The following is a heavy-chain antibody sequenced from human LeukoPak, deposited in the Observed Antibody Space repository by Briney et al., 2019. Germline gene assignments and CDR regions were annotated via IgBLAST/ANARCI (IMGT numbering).Heavy chain of an antibody. CDR1: GFTFSSYG. V-gene: IGHV4-34*01. CDR3: GRGRTESDY. Sequence: PGGSLRLSCAASGFTFSSYGMNWVRQAPGKGLEWIGEINHSGSTNYNPSLKSRVTISLDTSKNQFSLKLTSVTAADTAVYYCGRGRTESDYWGQGTLVTVSS. CDR2: INHSGST. D-gene: IGHD1-14*01. J-gene: IGHJ4*02.